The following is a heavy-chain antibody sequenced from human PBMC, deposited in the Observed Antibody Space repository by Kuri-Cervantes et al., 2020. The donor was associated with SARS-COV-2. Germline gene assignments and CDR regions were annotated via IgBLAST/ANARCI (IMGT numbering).Heavy chain of an antibody. CDR1: GFTFTSSA. Sequence: SVKVSCKASGFTFTSSAVQWVRQARGQRLEWLGWIVVGSGNTNYAQKFQERVTITRGMSTSTAYMELRSLRSDDTAVYYCARVGVVVEYGMDVWGQGTTVTVSS. CDR2: IVVGSGNT. CDR3: ARVGVVVEYGMDV. D-gene: IGHD2-15*01. V-gene: IGHV1-58*01. J-gene: IGHJ6*02.